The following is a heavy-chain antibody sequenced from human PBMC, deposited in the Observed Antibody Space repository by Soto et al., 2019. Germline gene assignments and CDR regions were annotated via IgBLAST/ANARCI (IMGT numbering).Heavy chain of an antibody. CDR2: INQDGSEK. V-gene: IGHV3-7*01. Sequence: GGSLRLSCAASGFTFSSYWMSWVRQAPGKGLEWVANINQDGSEKYYVDSVKGRFTIARDNAKNSLYLQMNSLRAEDTAVYYCARDTPAIVVVPAARGGYYFDYWGQGTLVTVSS. J-gene: IGHJ4*02. CDR3: ARDTPAIVVVPAARGGYYFDY. CDR1: GFTFSSYW. D-gene: IGHD2-2*01.